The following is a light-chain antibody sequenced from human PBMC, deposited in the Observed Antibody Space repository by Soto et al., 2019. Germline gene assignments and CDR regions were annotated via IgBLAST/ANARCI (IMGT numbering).Light chain of an antibody. CDR2: AAS. V-gene: IGKV1-39*01. CDR3: QQTYSVPLT. CDR1: QRISSH. J-gene: IGKJ4*02. Sequence: DIQMTQSPSSLSASVGDRVSITCRASQRISSHLNWFQHKPGKAPQLLIYAASSLQSGVPSRFSGSGYGTEFTLTIASLQAEDFATHYCQQTYSVPLTFGGGTKVDIK.